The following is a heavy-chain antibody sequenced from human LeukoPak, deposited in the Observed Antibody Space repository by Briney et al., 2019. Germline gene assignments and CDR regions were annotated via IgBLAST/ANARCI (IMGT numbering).Heavy chain of an antibody. J-gene: IGHJ4*02. D-gene: IGHD1-1*01. Sequence: SETLSLTCTVSGGSINSNSHFWDWIRQSPGKGLEWIGTIYYSGSTYYSPSLKSRVTISVDTSKNQFSLRLSSVTAADTAVYYCATWRTAKTGFDYWGQGTLVTVSS. CDR3: ATWRTAKTGFDY. CDR2: IYYSGST. V-gene: IGHV4-39*01. CDR1: GGSINSNSHF.